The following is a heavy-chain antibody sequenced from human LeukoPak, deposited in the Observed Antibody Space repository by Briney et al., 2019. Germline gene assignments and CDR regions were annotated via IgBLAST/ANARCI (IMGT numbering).Heavy chain of an antibody. CDR2: IYTSGST. CDR1: GGSISSYY. CDR3: ARDRYYYDSSGYLFDY. J-gene: IGHJ4*02. D-gene: IGHD3-22*01. Sequence: SETPSLTCTVSGGSISSYYWSWIRQPAGKGLERIGRIYTSGSTNYNPSLKSRVTMSVDTSRNQFSLKLSSVTAADTAVYYCARDRYYYDSSGYLFDYWGQGTLVTVSS. V-gene: IGHV4-4*07.